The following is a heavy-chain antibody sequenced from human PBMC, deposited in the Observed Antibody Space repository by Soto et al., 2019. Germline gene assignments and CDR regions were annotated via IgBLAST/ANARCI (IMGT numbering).Heavy chain of an antibody. J-gene: IGHJ4*02. V-gene: IGHV3-30*03. Sequence: QVQLVESGGGVVQPGRSLRLSCAASGFTFSSYVMHWVRQAPGKGLEWVALISYDGSNKQYGDSVKCRFTISRDNSKNTLYLQVNSLRAEDTAVYYCARETPGWNPFDFWGQGTQVTVSS. CDR1: GFTFSSYV. CDR2: ISYDGSNK. CDR3: ARETPGWNPFDF. D-gene: IGHD1-1*01.